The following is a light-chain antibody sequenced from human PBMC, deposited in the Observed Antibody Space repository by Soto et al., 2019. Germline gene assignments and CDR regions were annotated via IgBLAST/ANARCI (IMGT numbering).Light chain of an antibody. CDR2: RAS. V-gene: IGKV3-15*01. CDR1: QRISSN. Sequence: EIVMTQSPATLSVSPGERATLSCRASQRISSNLACYQQKPGQAPRLLIYRASTRATGVPARFSGSGSGTEFTLTISSLQSEDSAVYYCHQYNNLPRTFGQGTKVEIK. CDR3: HQYNNLPRT. J-gene: IGKJ1*01.